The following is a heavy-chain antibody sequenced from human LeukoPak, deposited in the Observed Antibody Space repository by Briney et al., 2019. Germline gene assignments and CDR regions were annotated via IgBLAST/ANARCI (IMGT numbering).Heavy chain of an antibody. V-gene: IGHV4-39*01. Sequence: PSETLSLTCTVSGGSISSYYWGWIRQPPGKGLEWIGSIYYSGSTYNNPSLKSRVTMSVDTSKNQFSLKVNSVTAADTAVYYCATLMVRGVNFDYWGQGTLVTVSS. D-gene: IGHD3-10*01. CDR3: ATLMVRGVNFDY. CDR2: IYYSGST. CDR1: GGSISSYY. J-gene: IGHJ4*02.